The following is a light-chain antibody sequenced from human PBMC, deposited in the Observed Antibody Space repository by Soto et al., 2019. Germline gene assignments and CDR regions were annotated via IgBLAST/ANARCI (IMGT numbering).Light chain of an antibody. V-gene: IGKV1-5*01. CDR3: QQGYSISWT. CDR1: QTISSW. J-gene: IGKJ1*01. Sequence: DIQMTQSPSTLSGSVGDRVTITCRASQTISSWLAWYQQKPGKAPNLLIYDASNLETGVPSRFSGSGSGTEFTLAISSLQPEDFATYYCQQGYSISWTFGQGTKVDIK. CDR2: DAS.